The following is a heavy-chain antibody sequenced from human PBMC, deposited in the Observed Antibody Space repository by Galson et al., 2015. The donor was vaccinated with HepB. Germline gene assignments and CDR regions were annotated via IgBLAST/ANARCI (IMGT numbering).Heavy chain of an antibody. J-gene: IGHJ5*02. Sequence: SVKVSCKASGYTFTSYYMHWVRQAPGQGLEWMGIINPSGGSTSYAQKFQGRVTMTRDTSTSTVYMELSSLRSEDTAVYYCARGPIYDFWSGYPPYNWFDPWGQGTLVTVPS. CDR1: GYTFTSYY. CDR2: INPSGGST. D-gene: IGHD3-3*01. CDR3: ARGPIYDFWSGYPPYNWFDP. V-gene: IGHV1-46*01.